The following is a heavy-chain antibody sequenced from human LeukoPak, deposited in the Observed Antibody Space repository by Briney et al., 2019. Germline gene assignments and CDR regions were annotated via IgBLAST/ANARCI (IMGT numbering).Heavy chain of an antibody. V-gene: IGHV3-21*01. Sequence: AGGSLRLSCAGSGFALKSYSLTWVRQAPGKGLEWVSSISSTSAYIHYADSVKGRFPISRDNVDNVVYLEMNSLGAEDTATYYCARVAVSGPTGWFDSWGQGTLVIVSS. CDR2: ISSTSAYI. J-gene: IGHJ5*01. CDR3: ARVAVSGPTGWFDS. CDR1: GFALKSYS. D-gene: IGHD2-8*02.